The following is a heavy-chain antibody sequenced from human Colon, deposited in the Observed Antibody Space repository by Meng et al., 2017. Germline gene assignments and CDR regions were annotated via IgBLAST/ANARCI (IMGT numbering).Heavy chain of an antibody. Sequence: EVQLVESGGGLVKPGEFLRVSCEAFGFTFRLHAINWVRQAPGEGLEWVASITSSSNYIHYSDSVKGRFTVSRDNARNSSYLQMDSLRAEDTAVYYCARVGTARPFDYWGQGTLVTVSS. CDR3: ARVGTARPFDY. D-gene: IGHD1-1*01. CDR1: GFTFRLHA. CDR2: ITSSSNYI. V-gene: IGHV3-21*01. J-gene: IGHJ4*02.